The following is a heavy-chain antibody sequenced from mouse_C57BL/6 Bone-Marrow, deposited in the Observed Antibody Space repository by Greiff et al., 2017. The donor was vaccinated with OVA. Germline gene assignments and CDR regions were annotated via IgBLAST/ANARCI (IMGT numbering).Heavy chain of an antibody. V-gene: IGHV1-5*01. CDR1: GYTFTSYW. CDR3: TVWLRRGYYFDY. CDR2: IYPGNSDT. J-gene: IGHJ2*01. Sequence: VQLQQSGTVLARPGASVKMSCKTSGYTFTSYWMHWVKQRPGQGLEWIWAIYPGNSDTSYNQKFKGKAKLTAVPSARTAYKELSSLTNEDSAVYYGTVWLRRGYYFDYWGQGTTLTVSS. D-gene: IGHD2-2*01.